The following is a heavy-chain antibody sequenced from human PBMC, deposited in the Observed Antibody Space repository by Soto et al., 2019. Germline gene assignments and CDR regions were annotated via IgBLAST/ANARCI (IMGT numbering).Heavy chain of an antibody. CDR1: GFTFSSYA. Sequence: PGGSLRLSCAASGFTFSSYAMSWVRQAPGKGLEWVSVISGSGDSTYYADSVKGRFTISRDNSKNTLYLQMNSLRAEDTAVYYCARDRNGGWFDPWGQGTLVTVSS. J-gene: IGHJ5*02. CDR3: ARDRNGGWFDP. V-gene: IGHV3-23*01. CDR2: ISGSGDST. D-gene: IGHD2-8*01.